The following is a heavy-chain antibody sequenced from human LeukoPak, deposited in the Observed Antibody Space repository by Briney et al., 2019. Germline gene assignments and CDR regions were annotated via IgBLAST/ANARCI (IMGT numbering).Heavy chain of an antibody. CDR2: ISGSGGST. CDR1: GFTFSSYA. V-gene: IGHV3-23*01. CDR3: AKDWISRPGYYFDY. D-gene: IGHD2-2*03. J-gene: IGHJ4*02. Sequence: GGSLRLSCAASGFTFSSYAMSWVRQAPGKGLEWVSAISGSGGSTYYADSAKGRFTISRDNSKNTLYLQMNSLRAEDTAVYYCAKDWISRPGYYFDYWGQGTLVTVSS.